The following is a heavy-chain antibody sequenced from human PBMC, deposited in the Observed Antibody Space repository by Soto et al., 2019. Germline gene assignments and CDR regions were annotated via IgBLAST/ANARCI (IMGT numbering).Heavy chain of an antibody. CDR2: IYYSGST. V-gene: IGHV4-59*01. D-gene: IGHD2-21*01. CDR3: ARAVAAQLRDGRNWSDP. CDR1: GGCISSSY. J-gene: IGHJ5*02. Sequence: SERMSLKCAVSGGCISSSYLSWFRQPLGKGLEWIGYIYYSGSTNYNPSLKSRVTISVDTSKNQYSLKLSSVTAADTAVYYCARAVAAQLRDGRNWSDPWCQGTLLTV.